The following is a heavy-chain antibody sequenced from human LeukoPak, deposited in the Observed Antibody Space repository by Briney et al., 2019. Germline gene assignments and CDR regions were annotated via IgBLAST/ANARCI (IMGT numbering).Heavy chain of an antibody. Sequence: GGSLRLSCAASGFTFSSYSMNWVRQAPGKGLEWVSSISSSSSYIYYADSVKGRFTTSRDNAKNTLYLQMNSLRVEDTAVYYCARGGVRNWNYDWFDPWGQGTLVTVSS. V-gene: IGHV3-21*01. D-gene: IGHD1-7*01. CDR1: GFTFSSYS. CDR3: ARGGVRNWNYDWFDP. CDR2: ISSSSSYI. J-gene: IGHJ5*02.